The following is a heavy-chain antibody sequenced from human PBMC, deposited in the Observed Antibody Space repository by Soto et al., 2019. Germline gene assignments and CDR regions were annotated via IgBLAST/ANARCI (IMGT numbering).Heavy chain of an antibody. CDR2: MSGDGRT. CDR3: VKWHTSNFDSLPFTGFDF. J-gene: IGHJ4*02. Sequence: GSLILSCLGSGFTFSDSVMAWVRQAPGKGLEWLSVMSGDGRTRYSLSVTGRFTISRDNSKNTLYLQMRSLRAEDAAAYYCVKWHTSNFDSLPFTGFDFWGQGTQVTVSS. V-gene: IGHV3-23*01. CDR1: GFTFSDSV. D-gene: IGHD3-22*01.